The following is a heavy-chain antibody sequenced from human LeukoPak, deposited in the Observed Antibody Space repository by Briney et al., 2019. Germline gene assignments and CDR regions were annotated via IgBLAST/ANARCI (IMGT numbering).Heavy chain of an antibody. V-gene: IGHV4-38-2*02. CDR2: IYFSGGT. CDR3: TRDRSALDT. CDR1: GYSISSGYY. J-gene: IGHJ3*02. Sequence: SETLSLTCTVSGYSISSGYYWGWIRQPPGKGLEWIGSIYFSGGTNYNPSLKSRVTISGDTSKNQFSLKLSSVTAADTAVYYCTRDRSALDTWGQGTMVTVSS.